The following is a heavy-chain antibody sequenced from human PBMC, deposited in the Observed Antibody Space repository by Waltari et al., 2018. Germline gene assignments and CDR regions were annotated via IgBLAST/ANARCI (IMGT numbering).Heavy chain of an antibody. CDR2: ISSSSRDR. CDR1: GFTFSSYS. Sequence: EVQLVESGGGLVKPGGSLRLPCPASGFTFSSYSLIWVRQAPGKGLGWVSSISSSSRDRYYADSVKGRFTISRDNAKNSLYLQINSLRAEDTAVYYCARGGPGVLGSGSYSQYWGQGTLVTVSS. J-gene: IGHJ4*02. D-gene: IGHD3-10*01. V-gene: IGHV3-21*01. CDR3: ARGGPGVLGSGSYSQY.